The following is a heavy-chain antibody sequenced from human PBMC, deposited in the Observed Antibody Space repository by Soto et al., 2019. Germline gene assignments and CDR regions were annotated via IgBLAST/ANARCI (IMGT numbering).Heavy chain of an antibody. V-gene: IGHV4-39*01. J-gene: IGHJ5*02. Sequence: PSETLSLTCIVSGGSISSSTYYWGWIRQPAGKGLEWIGSIYYSGSTYYNPSLKSRVTISVDTSKNQFSLKLSSVTAADTAVYYCVHHFRSGYSCFDPWGQGTLVTVS. D-gene: IGHD3-3*02. CDR3: VHHFRSGYSCFDP. CDR2: IYYSGST. CDR1: GGSISSSTYY.